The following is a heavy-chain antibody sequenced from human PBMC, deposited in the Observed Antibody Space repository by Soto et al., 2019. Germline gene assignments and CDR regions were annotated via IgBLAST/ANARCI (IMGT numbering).Heavy chain of an antibody. V-gene: IGHV3-74*01. D-gene: IGHD6-19*01. CDR1: GFTFSSYW. Sequence: EVQLVESGGGLIQPGGSLRLSCAASGFTFSSYWMHWVRQAPGKGLVWVSRINSDGSDTDYADSVKGRFTISRDNAKNTLYLQMNSLRVEDTAVYYCAKRGVGLGYAFDVWGQGTMVTVSS. CDR2: INSDGSDT. J-gene: IGHJ3*01. CDR3: AKRGVGLGYAFDV.